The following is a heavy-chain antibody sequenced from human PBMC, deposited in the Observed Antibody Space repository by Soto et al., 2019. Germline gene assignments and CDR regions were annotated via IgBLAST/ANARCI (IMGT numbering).Heavy chain of an antibody. J-gene: IGHJ3*02. D-gene: IGHD2-2*03. Sequence: QVQLVKSGAEVKKPGSSVKVSCKASGGTFSSYTISWVRQAPGQGLEWMGRIIPILGIANYAQKFQGRVTITADKSTSTAYMELSSLRSEDTAVYYCARVLDIVVVPAAAGAFDIWGQGTMVTVSS. CDR3: ARVLDIVVVPAAAGAFDI. CDR1: GGTFSSYT. CDR2: IIPILGIA. V-gene: IGHV1-69*02.